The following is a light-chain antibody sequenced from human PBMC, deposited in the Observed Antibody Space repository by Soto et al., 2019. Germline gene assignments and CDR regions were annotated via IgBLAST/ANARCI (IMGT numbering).Light chain of an antibody. Sequence: EIVLTQSPGTLSLSPGERATLSCRASQSINSRYLAWYQQKPGQAPRLLIYATSNRATGIPDRFGGSGSGTDFTLTINRLEPEDFAVYYCQQYFASSWTFGQGTKV. V-gene: IGKV3-20*01. CDR2: ATS. CDR3: QQYFASSWT. CDR1: QSINSRY. J-gene: IGKJ1*01.